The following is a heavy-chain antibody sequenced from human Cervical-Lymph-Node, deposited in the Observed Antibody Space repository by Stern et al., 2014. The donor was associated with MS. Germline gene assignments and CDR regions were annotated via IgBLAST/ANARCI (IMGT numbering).Heavy chain of an antibody. CDR3: ARIAAADSTGGY. V-gene: IGHV1-69*17. J-gene: IGHJ4*02. Sequence: QVQLVESGAEVKKPGSSLKVSCKASGGTFSSYAISWVRQAPGQGLEWMGGIIPMFGIAKYAQKFQGRVTITADKSTSTAYMELSSLRSEDTAVYYCARIAAADSTGGYWGQGTLVTVSS. CDR2: IIPMFGIA. D-gene: IGHD6-13*01. CDR1: GGTFSSYA.